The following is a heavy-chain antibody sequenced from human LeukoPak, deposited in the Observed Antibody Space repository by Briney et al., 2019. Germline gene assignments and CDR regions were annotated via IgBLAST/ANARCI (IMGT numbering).Heavy chain of an antibody. CDR2: LNGGSGAT. CDR3: AIERWGSFNWFDP. CDR1: GCTLTSYA. J-gene: IGHJ5*02. Sequence: ASVKVSCKASGCTLTSYAIHWVRQAPGQMLEWMGWLNGGSGATKYSQKFQGRVTITRDTSATTAYMELSSMRSEDTAVYYCAIERWGSFNWFDPWGRGTLVTVSS. V-gene: IGHV1-3*01. D-gene: IGHD3-16*01.